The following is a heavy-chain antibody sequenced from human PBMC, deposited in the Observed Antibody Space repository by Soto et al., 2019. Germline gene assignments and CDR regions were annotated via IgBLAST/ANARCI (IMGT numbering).Heavy chain of an antibody. D-gene: IGHD3-10*01. V-gene: IGHV4-31*03. CDR1: GGSISSGGYY. CDR3: ARVWGGAFDI. Sequence: LSLTCTVSGGSISSGGYYWSWIRQHPGKGLEWIGYIYYSGSTYYKPSLKSRVTISVDTSKNQFSLKLSSVTAADTAVYYCARVWGGAFDIWGQGTMVTVSS. CDR2: IYYSGST. J-gene: IGHJ3*02.